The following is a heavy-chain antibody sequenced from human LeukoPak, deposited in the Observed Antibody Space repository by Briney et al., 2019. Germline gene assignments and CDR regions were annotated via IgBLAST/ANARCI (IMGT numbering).Heavy chain of an antibody. CDR3: AKDATGWSRDY. V-gene: IGHV3-21*01. Sequence: GGSLRLSCTASGFIFSTYSMSWVRQAPGKGLEWVSLIGSTSAFAMYADSVKGRFTISRDDAKNSLYLEMSSLRVEDTAVYYCAKDATGWSRDYWGQGTLVTVSS. D-gene: IGHD2-15*01. CDR2: IGSTSAFA. J-gene: IGHJ4*02. CDR1: GFIFSTYS.